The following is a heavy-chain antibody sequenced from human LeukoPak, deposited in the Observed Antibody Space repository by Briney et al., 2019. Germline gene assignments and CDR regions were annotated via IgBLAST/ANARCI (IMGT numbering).Heavy chain of an antibody. CDR3: ARSHRELLDSYYYYYYGMDV. V-gene: IGHV1-2*04. Sequence: ASVKVSCKASGYTFTGYYTHWVRQAPGQGLEWMGWINPNSGGTNYAQKFQGWVTMTRDTSISTAYMELSRLRSDDTAVYYCARSHRELLDSYYYYYYGMDVWGQGTTVTVSS. D-gene: IGHD1-26*01. CDR2: INPNSGGT. J-gene: IGHJ6*02. CDR1: GYTFTGYY.